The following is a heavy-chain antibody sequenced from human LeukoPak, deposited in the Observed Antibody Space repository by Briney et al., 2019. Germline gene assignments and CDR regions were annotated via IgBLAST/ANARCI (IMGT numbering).Heavy chain of an antibody. Sequence: PGGSLRLSCAASGFTFSSYSMNWVRQAPGKGLEWVSSISSSSSYIYYADSVKGRFTISRDNAKNSLYLQMNSLRAEDTAVYYCARDQGSSGYSLNAFDIWGQGTMVTVSS. J-gene: IGHJ3*02. CDR3: ARDQGSSGYSLNAFDI. CDR2: ISSSSSYI. D-gene: IGHD3-22*01. CDR1: GFTFSSYS. V-gene: IGHV3-21*01.